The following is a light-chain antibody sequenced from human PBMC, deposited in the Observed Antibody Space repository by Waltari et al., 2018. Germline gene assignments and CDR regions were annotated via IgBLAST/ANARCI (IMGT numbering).Light chain of an antibody. CDR1: SSDVGGYNY. CDR2: DVS. V-gene: IGLV2-11*01. Sequence: QSALTQPRSVSGSPGQSVTISCTGTSSDVGGYNYVSWYQQPPGKAPKLMIYDVSKRPSGGPDRFSGSKSGTTASLTISGLQAEDEADYYCCSYAGSYTLEVFGGGTKLTVL. J-gene: IGLJ2*01. CDR3: CSYAGSYTLEV.